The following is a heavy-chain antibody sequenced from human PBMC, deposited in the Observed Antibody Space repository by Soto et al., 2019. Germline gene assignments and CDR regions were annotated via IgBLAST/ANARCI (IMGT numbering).Heavy chain of an antibody. CDR1: GFTFSSYA. CDR2: ISGSGGST. D-gene: IGHD5-18*01. V-gene: IGHV3-23*01. J-gene: IGHJ4*02. CDR3: ANSYVDTAMVTLLFGY. Sequence: GGSLRLSCAASGFTFSSYAMSWVRQAPGKGLEWVSAISGSGGSTYYADSVKGRFTISRDNSKNTLYLQMNSLRAEDTAVYYCANSYVDTAMVTLLFGYWGQGTLVTVSS.